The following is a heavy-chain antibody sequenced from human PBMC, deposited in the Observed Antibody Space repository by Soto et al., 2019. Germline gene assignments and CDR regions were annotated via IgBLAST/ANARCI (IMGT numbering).Heavy chain of an antibody. V-gene: IGHV1-69*13. Sequence: SVKVSCKASGGTFSSYAISWVRQAPGQGLEWMGGIIPIFGTANYAQKFRGRVTITADESTSTAYMELSSLRSEDTAVYYCARVNGRGYCSSTSCHRYYYYYGMDVWGQGTTVTVSS. J-gene: IGHJ6*02. CDR1: GGTFSSYA. D-gene: IGHD2-2*01. CDR2: IIPIFGTA. CDR3: ARVNGRGYCSSTSCHRYYYYYGMDV.